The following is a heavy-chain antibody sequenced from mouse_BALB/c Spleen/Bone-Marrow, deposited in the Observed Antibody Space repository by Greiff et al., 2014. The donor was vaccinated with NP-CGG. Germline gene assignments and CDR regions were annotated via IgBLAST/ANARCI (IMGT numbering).Heavy chain of an antibody. CDR2: ISSGGINT. J-gene: IGHJ4*01. CDR1: GFAFSGYD. V-gene: IGHV5-12-1*01. CDR3: ARQRGYAYAMDY. Sequence: EVMLVESGGGLVKPGGSLKLSCAASGFAFSGYDMSWVRQTPEKRLEWVAYISSGGINTYNPDSVKGRFTISRDNAKNTLYLQMNSLKSEDRAMYYCARQRGYAYAMDYWGQGTSVTVSS. D-gene: IGHD2-2*01.